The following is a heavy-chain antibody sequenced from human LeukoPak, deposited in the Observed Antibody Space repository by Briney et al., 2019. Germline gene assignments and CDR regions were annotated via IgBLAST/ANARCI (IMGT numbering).Heavy chain of an antibody. CDR2: SYHSGST. D-gene: IGHD2-15*01. CDR3: ARVGVVVVAARYYFDY. J-gene: IGHJ4*02. Sequence: SETLSLTCAVSGGSISSSNWWSWVRQPPGKGLEWIGESYHSGSTNYNPSLKTRVTISVDKSKNQFSLKLSSVTAADTAVYYCARVGVVVVAARYYFDYWGQGTLVTVSS. CDR1: GGSISSSNW. V-gene: IGHV4-4*02.